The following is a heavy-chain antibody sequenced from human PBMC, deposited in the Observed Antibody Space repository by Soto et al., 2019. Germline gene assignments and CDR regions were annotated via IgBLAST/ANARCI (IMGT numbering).Heavy chain of an antibody. CDR3: STTKGRLEPPTNDF. D-gene: IGHD2-8*01. CDR1: GFTFSNAW. CDR2: IKSDAYGGAI. J-gene: IGHJ4*02. Sequence: EVQLVESGGGLVKPGGSLRLSCAGSGFTFSNAWMSWVRRAPGKGLEWVGRIKSDAYGGAIDYAAPVKGRFTISRDYSKNTLFLQMNNLRSEVTAVYSCSTTKGRLEPPTNDFWGQGTPVIVSS. V-gene: IGHV3-15*01.